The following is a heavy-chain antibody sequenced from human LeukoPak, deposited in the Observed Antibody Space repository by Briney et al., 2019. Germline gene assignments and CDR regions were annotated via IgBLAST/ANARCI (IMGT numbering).Heavy chain of an antibody. CDR3: ARVGYSSGWYFDY. V-gene: IGHV3-21*01. J-gene: IGHJ4*02. Sequence: GGPLRLSCAPSGFTFSPYSMNWVPQSPGKGLEGVSSISSTSSYIYYADSVKGRFTISRDNAQKSLYLQMNSLRAEDTAVYYCARVGYSSGWYFDYWGQGTPVTVSS. CDR1: GFTFSPYS. CDR2: ISSTSSYI. D-gene: IGHD6-19*01.